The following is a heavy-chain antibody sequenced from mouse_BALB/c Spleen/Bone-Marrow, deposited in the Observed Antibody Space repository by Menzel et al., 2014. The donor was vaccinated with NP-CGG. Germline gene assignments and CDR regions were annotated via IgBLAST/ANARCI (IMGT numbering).Heavy chain of an antibody. V-gene: IGHV5-9-3*01. CDR2: ISSGGSYT. CDR1: GFTFSSYA. D-gene: IGHD2-1*01. CDR3: ARFYYGNYVRYFDV. J-gene: IGHJ1*01. Sequence: EVQRVESGGGLVKPGGSLKLSCAASGFTFSSYAMSWVRQTPEKRLEWVATISSGGSYTYYPDSVKGRFTISRDNAKNTLYLQMSSLRSEDTAMYYCARFYYGNYVRYFDVWGAATTVTVSS.